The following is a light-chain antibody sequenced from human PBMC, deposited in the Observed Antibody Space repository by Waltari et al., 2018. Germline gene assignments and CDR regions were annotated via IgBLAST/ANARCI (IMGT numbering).Light chain of an antibody. Sequence: SALTPPRSVSGSPGQSVTISCTGTTNDLGSYNYVPWYQQHPGKAPKLIILDVTKRPSGVPDRLSGSKSGNTASLTISGLRAEDEAEYYCCSYAGSYTWVFGGGTKLTVV. CDR2: DVT. V-gene: IGLV2-11*01. CDR1: TNDLGSYNY. CDR3: CSYAGSYTWV. J-gene: IGLJ3*02.